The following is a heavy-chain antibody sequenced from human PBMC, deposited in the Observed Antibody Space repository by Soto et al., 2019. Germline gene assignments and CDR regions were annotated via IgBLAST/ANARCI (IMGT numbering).Heavy chain of an antibody. CDR3: ARDPSYSSGWYGGYYYYYGMDV. V-gene: IGHV1-3*01. J-gene: IGHJ6*02. D-gene: IGHD6-19*01. Sequence: QVQLVQSGAEVKKPGASVKVSCKASGYTFTSYAMHWVRQAPGQRLEWMGWINAGNGNTKYSQKFQGRVTITRDTSASTAYMELSSLRSEDTAVYYCARDPSYSSGWYGGYYYYYGMDVWGQGTTVTVSS. CDR1: GYTFTSYA. CDR2: INAGNGNT.